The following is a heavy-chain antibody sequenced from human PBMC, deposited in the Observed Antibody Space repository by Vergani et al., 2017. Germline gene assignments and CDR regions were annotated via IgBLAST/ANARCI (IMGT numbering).Heavy chain of an antibody. J-gene: IGHJ4*02. V-gene: IGHV1-18*04. CDR2: ISAYNGNT. CDR1: GYTFTSYG. D-gene: IGHD1-20*01. CDR3: ARDGPSITGTTPEYFDY. Sequence: QVQLVQSGAAVKKPGASVKVSCKASGYTFTSYGISWVRQAPGQGLEWMGWISAYNGNTNYAQKIQGRVTMTTDKSTSTAYMELRSLRSDDTAVYYCARDGPSITGTTPEYFDYWGQGTLVTVSA.